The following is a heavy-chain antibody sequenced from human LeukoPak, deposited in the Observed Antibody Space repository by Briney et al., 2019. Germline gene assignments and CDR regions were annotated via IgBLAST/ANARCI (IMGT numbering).Heavy chain of an antibody. D-gene: IGHD5-18*01. CDR1: GFTFSSYS. CDR2: ISSSSSYI. J-gene: IGHJ4*02. Sequence: GSLRLSCAASGFTFSSYSMNWVRQAPGKGLEWVSSISSSSSYIYYADSVKGRFTISRDNAKNSLYLQMNSLRAEDTAVYYCAREPAMVTVVDYWGQGTLVTVSS. CDR3: AREPAMVTVVDY. V-gene: IGHV3-21*01.